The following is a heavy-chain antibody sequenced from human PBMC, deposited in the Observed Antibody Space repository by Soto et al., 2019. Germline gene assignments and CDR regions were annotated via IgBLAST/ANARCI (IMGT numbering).Heavy chain of an antibody. D-gene: IGHD4-17*01. CDR3: ARLGGDYLVSLNYYYYYMDV. Sequence: PSETLSLTCTVSGGSISSYYWSWIRQPPGKGLEWIGYIYYSGSTNYNPSLKSRVTISVDTSKNQFSLKLSSVTAADTAVYYCARLGGDYLVSLNYYYYYMDVWGKGTTVTVSS. CDR1: GGSISSYY. V-gene: IGHV4-59*08. CDR2: IYYSGST. J-gene: IGHJ6*03.